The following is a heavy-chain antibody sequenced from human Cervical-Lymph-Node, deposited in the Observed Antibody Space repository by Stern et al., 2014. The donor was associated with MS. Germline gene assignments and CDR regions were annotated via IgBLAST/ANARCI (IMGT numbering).Heavy chain of an antibody. Sequence: VQLVESGAEVKKPGASVKVSCKASGYTFTSYYMHWVRQAPGQGLEWMGIINHSGGSTSYAQKFQGRVTMTRDTSTSTVYMELSSLRSEDTAVYYCARDLPHYCSSTSCYGNYYGMDVWGQGTTVTVSS. CDR1: GYTFTSYY. J-gene: IGHJ6*02. CDR2: INHSGGST. D-gene: IGHD2-2*01. CDR3: ARDLPHYCSSTSCYGNYYGMDV. V-gene: IGHV1-46*01.